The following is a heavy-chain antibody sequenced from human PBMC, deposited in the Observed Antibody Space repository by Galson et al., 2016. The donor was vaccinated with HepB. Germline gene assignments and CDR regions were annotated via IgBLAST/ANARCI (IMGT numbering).Heavy chain of an antibody. D-gene: IGHD3-10*01. CDR2: VWFDGYTN. CDR3: ARDLGVRGYGREPRDAYDL. J-gene: IGHJ3*01. V-gene: IGHV3-33*01. Sequence: SLRLSCAASGFTFSLYGMQWVRQAPGKGLEWVAVVWFDGYTNFYAESVRGRLPDSRDTSRDTVDLRMNNRRAEDTAMYFCARDLGVRGYGREPRDAYDLWGQGTMVSVSS. CDR1: GFTFSLYG.